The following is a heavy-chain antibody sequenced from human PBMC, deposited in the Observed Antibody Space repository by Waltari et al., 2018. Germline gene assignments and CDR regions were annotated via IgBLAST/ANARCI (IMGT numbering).Heavy chain of an antibody. D-gene: IGHD2-21*01. V-gene: IGHV3-48*04. Sequence: EVQLVESGGAVVQTGGSLRLYCAVSGLPFSTCGMHWIRQAPGKGREWVSYISMSGSDTYYADSVKGRFTISRDNAKNSLSLQMNSLRAEDTAVYYCARDCGWLQSLDHWGQGTLVTVSS. CDR3: ARDCGWLQSLDH. CDR2: ISMSGSDT. J-gene: IGHJ4*02. CDR1: GLPFSTCG.